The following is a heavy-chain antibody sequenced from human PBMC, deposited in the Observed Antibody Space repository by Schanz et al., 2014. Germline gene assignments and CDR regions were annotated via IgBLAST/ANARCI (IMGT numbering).Heavy chain of an antibody. D-gene: IGHD5-12*01. CDR3: AGAVATIRADSFDI. Sequence: EVQLVESGGGVVQPGGSLRLSCAASGFTFDPYAMHWLRQSPGKGLEWVSSINSRSNFIYYADSVKGRFTISRDNAKNSLYLQMNSLRAEDTAVYYCAGAVATIRADSFDIWGQGTMVAVSS. V-gene: IGHV3-21*01. J-gene: IGHJ3*02. CDR1: GFTFDPYA. CDR2: INSRSNFI.